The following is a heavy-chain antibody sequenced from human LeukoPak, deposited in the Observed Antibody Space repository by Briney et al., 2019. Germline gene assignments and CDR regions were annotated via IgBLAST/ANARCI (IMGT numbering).Heavy chain of an antibody. CDR1: GFTFSSYA. Sequence: GGSLRLSCAAPGFTFSSYAMHWVRQAPGKGLEWVAVISYDGSNKYYADSVKGRFTISRDNSKNTLYLQMNSLRAEDTAVYYCARDTGSGYPVDAFDIWGQGTMVTVSS. CDR2: ISYDGSNK. V-gene: IGHV3-30-3*01. CDR3: ARDTGSGYPVDAFDI. J-gene: IGHJ3*02. D-gene: IGHD3-22*01.